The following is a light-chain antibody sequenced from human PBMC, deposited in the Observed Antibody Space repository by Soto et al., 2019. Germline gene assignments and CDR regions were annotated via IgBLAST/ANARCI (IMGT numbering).Light chain of an antibody. CDR3: SSYAGGNVVV. CDR2: DVS. CDR1: SSDVGGYNY. J-gene: IGLJ2*01. V-gene: IGLV2-8*01. Sequence: QSVLTQPPSASGSPGQSVTISCTGTSSDVGGYNYVCWYQQYPGKAPKLMIYDVSKRPSGVADRFSGSKLGNTASLTVSGLQAEDEADYYRSSYAGGNVVVFGGGTKLTVL.